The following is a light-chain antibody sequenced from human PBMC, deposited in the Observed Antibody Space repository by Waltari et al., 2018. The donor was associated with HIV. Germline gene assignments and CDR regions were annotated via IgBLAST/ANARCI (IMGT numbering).Light chain of an antibody. V-gene: IGLV3-9*01. J-gene: IGLJ3*02. CDR3: QVWDSSTGV. Sequence: SYGLTQPLSVSVALGQTAYITCGGNNIENKVGHWYQQKPGQAPVLVIYRDSNRPSGIPERFSGSNSGNTATLTISRAQAGDEGDYYCQVWDSSTGVFGGGTNLTVL. CDR1: NIENKV. CDR2: RDS.